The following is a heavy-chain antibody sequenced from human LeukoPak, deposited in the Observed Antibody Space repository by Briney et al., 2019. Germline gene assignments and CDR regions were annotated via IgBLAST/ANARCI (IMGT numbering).Heavy chain of an antibody. V-gene: IGHV1-69*04. CDR2: IIPILGIA. CDR3: ASENNYDILTHAPGLSGMDV. Sequence: SVKVSCQASGGTFSSYAISWVRQAPGQGLEWMGRIIPILGIANYAQKFQGRVTITADKSTSTAYMELSSLRSEDTAVYYCASENNYDILTHAPGLSGMDVWGQGTTVTVSS. D-gene: IGHD3-9*01. CDR1: GGTFSSYA. J-gene: IGHJ6*02.